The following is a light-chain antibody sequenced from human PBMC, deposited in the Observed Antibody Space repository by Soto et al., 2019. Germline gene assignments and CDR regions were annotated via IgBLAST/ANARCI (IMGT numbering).Light chain of an antibody. Sequence: DIQLTQSPSFLSASVGDRVTITCRAGQSISSYLNWYQQKPGKAPKLLIYAASSLQSGVPSRFSGSGSGTDFTLTISSLQPEDFATYYCQQSYSTPPAFGQGTKVDIK. J-gene: IGKJ1*01. CDR2: AAS. V-gene: IGKV1-39*01. CDR1: QSISSY. CDR3: QQSYSTPPA.